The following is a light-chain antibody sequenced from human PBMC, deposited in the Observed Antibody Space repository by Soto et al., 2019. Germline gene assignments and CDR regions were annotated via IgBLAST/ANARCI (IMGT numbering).Light chain of an antibody. CDR1: HSISRRY. J-gene: IGKJ1*01. CDR2: DAS. Sequence: EIVLTQSPGTLSLSPGERAPLSCRASHSISRRYSAWYQQKPGQAPRLPIYDASNRATGIPARFSGSGSGTDFTLTISSLEPEDFAVYYCQQYNNWPLQTFGQGTKV. CDR3: QQYNNWPLQT. V-gene: IGKV3-11*01.